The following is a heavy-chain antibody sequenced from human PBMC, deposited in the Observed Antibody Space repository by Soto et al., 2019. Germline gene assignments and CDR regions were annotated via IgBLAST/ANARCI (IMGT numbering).Heavy chain of an antibody. CDR3: AKVLWYSSTYFYFDY. V-gene: IGHV3-23*01. J-gene: IGHJ4*02. D-gene: IGHD6-13*01. Sequence: EVQLLESGRGLVQPGGSLRLSCAASGFTFSTYGMSWVRQTPGKGLEWVSGISAGGGDKYYTTSVKGRFTISRDSSKNTLYLQMSSLRAEDTAVYYCAKVLWYSSTYFYFDYWGQGALVTVSS. CDR2: ISAGGGDK. CDR1: GFTFSTYG.